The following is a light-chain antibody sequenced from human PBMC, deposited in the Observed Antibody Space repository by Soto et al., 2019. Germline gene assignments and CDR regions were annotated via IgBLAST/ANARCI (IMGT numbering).Light chain of an antibody. V-gene: IGKV1-39*01. CDR3: QQSYSRPLT. CDR2: GAS. J-gene: IGKJ3*01. CDR1: QYISSY. Sequence: DIQMTQSPSSLSASVGDRVTITCRASQYISSYVNWYQQKPGKAPMFLIYGASDLQRGVPSRFSGSGSGTDFNLTINSLQDEDFETYSCQQSYSRPLTVGPGTKLDIK.